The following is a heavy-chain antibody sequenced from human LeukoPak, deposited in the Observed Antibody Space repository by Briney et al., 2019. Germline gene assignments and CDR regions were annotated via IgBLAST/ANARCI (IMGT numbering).Heavy chain of an antibody. V-gene: IGHV1-46*01. D-gene: IGHD3-10*01. CDR3: ARSKHLSGSYDF. CDR1: GYTFTSYY. Sequence: ALVKVSCKASGYTFTSYYIHWVRQAPGQGLEWMGVINPSGGSTNYAQKFQGRVTMTGGTSTSTVYMELSSLRSEDTVVYFCARSKHLSGSYDFWGQGTLVTVSS. CDR2: INPSGGST. J-gene: IGHJ4*02.